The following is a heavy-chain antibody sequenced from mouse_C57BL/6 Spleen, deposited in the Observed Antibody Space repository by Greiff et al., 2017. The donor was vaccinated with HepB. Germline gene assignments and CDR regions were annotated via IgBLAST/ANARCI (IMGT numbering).Heavy chain of an antibody. D-gene: IGHD1-1*01. CDR2: IYPGDGDT. CDR3: ARRELGAYGSSYDY. J-gene: IGHJ2*01. V-gene: IGHV1-82*01. Sequence: QVQLQQSGPELVKPGASVKISCKASGYAFSSSWMNWVKQRPGKGLEWIGRIYPGDGDTNYNGKFKGKATLTADKSSSTAYMQLSSLTSEDSAVYFCARRELGAYGSSYDYWGQGTTLTVSS. CDR1: GYAFSSSW.